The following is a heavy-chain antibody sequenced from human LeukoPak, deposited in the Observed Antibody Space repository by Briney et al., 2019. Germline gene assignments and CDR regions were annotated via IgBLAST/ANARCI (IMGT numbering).Heavy chain of an antibody. V-gene: IGHV1-2*02. CDR3: ARDLSSSRYNWFDP. CDR1: GYTFTGYY. J-gene: IGHJ5*02. Sequence: ASVKVSCKASGYTFTGYYMHWVRLAPGQGLEWMGWINPNSGGTNYAQKFQGRVTMTRDTSISTAYMELSRLRSDDTAVYYCARDLSSSRYNWFDPWGQGTLVTVSS. CDR2: INPNSGGT. D-gene: IGHD6-6*01.